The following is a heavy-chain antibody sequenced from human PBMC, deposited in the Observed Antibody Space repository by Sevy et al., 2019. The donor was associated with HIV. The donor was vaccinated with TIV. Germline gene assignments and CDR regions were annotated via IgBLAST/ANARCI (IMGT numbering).Heavy chain of an antibody. D-gene: IGHD6-13*01. J-gene: IGHJ6*02. CDR1: GGTFSSYA. Sequence: ASVKVSCKASGGTFSSYAISWVRQAPGQGLEWMGGIIPIFGTANYAQRFQGRVTITADESTSTAYMELSSLRSEDTAVYYCAGMIAAAGDYYYYGMDVWGQGTTVTVSS. V-gene: IGHV1-69*13. CDR2: IIPIFGTA. CDR3: AGMIAAAGDYYYYGMDV.